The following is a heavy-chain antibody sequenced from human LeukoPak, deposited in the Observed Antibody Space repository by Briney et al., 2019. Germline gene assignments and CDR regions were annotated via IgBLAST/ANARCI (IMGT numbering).Heavy chain of an antibody. V-gene: IGHV1-46*01. J-gene: IGHJ4*02. CDR1: GYTFTSYY. CDR3: ARGGMDYDSSEGSTASRNFDY. D-gene: IGHD3-22*01. Sequence: GASVKVSCKASGYTFTSYYMHWVRQAPGQGLEWVGIINPSGGSTSYAQKFQGRVTMTRDTSTSTVYMELSSLRSEDTAVYYCARGGMDYDSSEGSTASRNFDYWGQGTLVTVSS. CDR2: INPSGGST.